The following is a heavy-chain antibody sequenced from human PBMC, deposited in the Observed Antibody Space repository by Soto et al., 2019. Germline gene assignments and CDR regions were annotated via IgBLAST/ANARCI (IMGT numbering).Heavy chain of an antibody. CDR3: ARHGGTQLKHYMDV. Sequence: EVQLVESGGGLVKPGGSLRLSCAASGFTFSDYSVNWVRQAPGKGLEWVSCISSSSAFIYYADSVKGRFTISRDNAKNSLYRQINSLRAEDTAVYYCARHGGTQLKHYMDVWGKGTTVTVSS. V-gene: IGHV3-21*02. J-gene: IGHJ6*03. CDR1: GFTFSDYS. D-gene: IGHD5-18*01. CDR2: ISSSSAFI.